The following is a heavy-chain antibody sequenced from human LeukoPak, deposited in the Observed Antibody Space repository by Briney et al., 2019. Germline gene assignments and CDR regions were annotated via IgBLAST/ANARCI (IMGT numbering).Heavy chain of an antibody. D-gene: IGHD1-1*01. CDR1: GFSFSSYS. CDR2: ISISSKYI. CDR3: ARSPQGTGSPADY. Sequence: PGGSLRLSCADSGFSFSSYSMNWVRQAPGKGLDWVSSISISSKYIYYADSVKGRFTISRDNAKNSLYLQMNSLTVEDTAVYYCARSPQGTGSPADYWGQGTLVTVSS. J-gene: IGHJ4*02. V-gene: IGHV3-21*01.